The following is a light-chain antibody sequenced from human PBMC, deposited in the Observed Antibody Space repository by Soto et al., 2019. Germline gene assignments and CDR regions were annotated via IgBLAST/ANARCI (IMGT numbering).Light chain of an antibody. J-gene: IGKJ1*01. CDR3: QQYNKWLWT. CDR1: QSVSSN. CDR2: GAS. V-gene: IGKV3-15*01. Sequence: EIVMTQSPATRSVSPGERATLSCRASQSVSSNLAWYQQKPGQTPRLLIYGASTRAIGIPARFSGSGSGTEFTLTISSLQSEDFAVYYCQQYNKWLWTFGQGTNVEI.